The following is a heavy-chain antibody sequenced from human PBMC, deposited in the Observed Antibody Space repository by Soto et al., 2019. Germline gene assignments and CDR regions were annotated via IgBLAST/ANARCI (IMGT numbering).Heavy chain of an antibody. V-gene: IGHV1-18*01. CDR1: GYTFNSYG. Sequence: QVQLVQSGGEVKKPGASVKVSCKASGYTFNSYGISWVRQAPGQGLEWMGWIRVKNGNTNYAQNFQGRFTMTTDTSTSTAYMELRSLRSDDTAVYYCARGPTVGYIWGQGTMVTVSS. J-gene: IGHJ3*02. CDR2: IRVKNGNT. CDR3: ARGPTVGYI. D-gene: IGHD2-21*02.